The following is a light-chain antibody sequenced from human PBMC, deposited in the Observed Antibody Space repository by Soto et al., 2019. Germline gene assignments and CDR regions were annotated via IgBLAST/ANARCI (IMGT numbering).Light chain of an antibody. Sequence: DILLTQSPGTLSLSPGERATLSCRASQNVDSNYLAWYQQKPGQAPRIIIFGASGRATGTPDRFSGSGSGTDFTLTIGRLEPEDFAMYYCQQYSDSPPTFGQGTKVDI. CDR1: QNVDSNY. J-gene: IGKJ1*01. V-gene: IGKV3-20*01. CDR3: QQYSDSPPT. CDR2: GAS.